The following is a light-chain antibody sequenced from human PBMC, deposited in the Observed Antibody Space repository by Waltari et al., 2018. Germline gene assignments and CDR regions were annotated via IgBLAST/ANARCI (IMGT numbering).Light chain of an antibody. V-gene: IGKV3-11*01. Sequence: PGERATLSCRASQSVSGYLAWYQQKPGQAPRLLIYDASNRATGIPARFSGSGSGTDFTLTISSLEPEDFAVYYCQQRSNWPGTFGQGTKVEIK. J-gene: IGKJ1*01. CDR3: QQRSNWPGT. CDR2: DAS. CDR1: QSVSGY.